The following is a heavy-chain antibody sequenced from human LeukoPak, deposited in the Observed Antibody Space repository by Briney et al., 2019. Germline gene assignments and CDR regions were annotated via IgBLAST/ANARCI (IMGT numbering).Heavy chain of an antibody. Sequence: PGGSLRLSCAASGFTFSNYWVSWVRQTPGKGLEWVANIKQDGSEQYYVDSMEGRFTVSRDNAKNSLSLQMNSLRADDTAVYYCARNSGWSVDYWGQGALVTVS. V-gene: IGHV3-7*01. D-gene: IGHD6-19*01. CDR3: ARNSGWSVDY. J-gene: IGHJ4*02. CDR1: GFTFSNYW. CDR2: IKQDGSEQ.